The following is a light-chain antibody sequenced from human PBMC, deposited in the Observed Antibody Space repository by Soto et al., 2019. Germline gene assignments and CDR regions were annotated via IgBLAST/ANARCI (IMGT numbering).Light chain of an antibody. J-gene: IGKJ5*01. V-gene: IGKV3D-20*02. CDR1: HSVSRTY. CDR2: ATS. Sequence: EIVLTQSPGTLSLSPGERATLSCRASHSVSRTYLAWYQQKPVQAPRLLIYATSSRATGIPDRFSGSGSGTDFTLSISSLEPEDFAVYYCHQRSNWPPITFGQGTRLEIK. CDR3: HQRSNWPPIT.